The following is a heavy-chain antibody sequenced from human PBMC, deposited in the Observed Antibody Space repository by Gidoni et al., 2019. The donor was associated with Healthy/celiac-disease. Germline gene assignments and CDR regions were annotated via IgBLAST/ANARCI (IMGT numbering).Heavy chain of an antibody. Sequence: QEQLQQWGAGLLKPSETLSLTCAVYGGSFSGYYWSWIRQTPGKGLEWIGEINHSGSTNYNPSLKSRVTISVDTSKNQFSLKLSSVTAADTAVYYCARVVTNLFDYWGQGTLVTVSS. CDR2: INHSGST. CDR1: GGSFSGYY. J-gene: IGHJ4*02. CDR3: ARVVTNLFDY. V-gene: IGHV4-34*01. D-gene: IGHD2-15*01.